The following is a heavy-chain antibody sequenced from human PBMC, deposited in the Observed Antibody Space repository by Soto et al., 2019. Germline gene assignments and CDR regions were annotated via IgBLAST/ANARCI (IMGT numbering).Heavy chain of an antibody. CDR2: TYYRSKWYN. V-gene: IGHV6-1*01. J-gene: IGHJ6*02. D-gene: IGHD3-22*01. CDR1: GDSVSSNSAA. Sequence: SQTLSLTCVISGDSVSSNSAAWNWIRQSPSRGLEWLGRTYYRSKWYNDYAVSVKSRITINPDTSKNQFSLQLNSVTPEDTAVYYCARDYYDSSGYIPLGYYYYVMAVWGQGTTVTVSS. CDR3: ARDYYDSSGYIPLGYYYYVMAV.